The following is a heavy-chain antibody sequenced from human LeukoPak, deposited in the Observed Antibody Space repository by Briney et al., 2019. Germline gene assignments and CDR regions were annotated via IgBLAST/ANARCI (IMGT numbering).Heavy chain of an antibody. CDR1: GYTFTSYY. CDR3: ARGLHYYGGSAQLY. D-gene: IGHD3-22*01. V-gene: IGHV1-46*01. J-gene: IGHJ4*02. CDR2: VNTSGGST. Sequence: ASVKVSCKASGYTFTSYYMHWVRQAPGQGLEWMGIVNTSGGSTSYAQKFQGRVTMSRDTSTNTVYMELSSLTSEDTAVYYCARGLHYYGGSAQLYWGQGTLVTVSS.